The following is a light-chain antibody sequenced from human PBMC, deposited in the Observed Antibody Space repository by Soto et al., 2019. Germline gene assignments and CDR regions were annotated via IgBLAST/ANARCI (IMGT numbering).Light chain of an antibody. Sequence: EIVLTQSPGTLSLSPGEGATLSCRASQSVRNNYVAWYQQTPGQAPRLLIYDASRRATGIPDRFSGSGSGTDFTLTINRLEPEDFAVYYCQQYGSPPQTFGQGTKVEIK. CDR1: QSVRNNY. J-gene: IGKJ1*01. CDR3: QQYGSPPQT. CDR2: DAS. V-gene: IGKV3-20*01.